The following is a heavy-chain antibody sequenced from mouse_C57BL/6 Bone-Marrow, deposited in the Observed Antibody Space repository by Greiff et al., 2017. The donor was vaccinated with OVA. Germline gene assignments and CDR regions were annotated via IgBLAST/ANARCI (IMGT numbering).Heavy chain of an antibody. Sequence: QVHVQQSGPELARPWASVKISCQAFYTFSRRVHFAIRDNNYWMQWVKQRPGQGLDWIGAINHGNGGTSYNPKFKGKATLTADKSTRSGYMQRSSLTSDDSAVYYCAYSHYYGSSYGYFDVWGTGTTVTVSS. CDR2: GQGLDWIG. J-gene: IGHJ1*03. CDR3: SDDSAVYYCAYSHYYGSSYGYFDV. D-gene: IGHD1-1*01. V-gene: IGHV1-87*01. CDR1: YTFS.